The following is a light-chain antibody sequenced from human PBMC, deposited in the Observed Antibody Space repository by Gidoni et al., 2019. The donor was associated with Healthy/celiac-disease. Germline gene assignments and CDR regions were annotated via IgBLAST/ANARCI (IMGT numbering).Light chain of an antibody. CDR1: QSVSSS. V-gene: IGKV3-11*01. CDR2: DAS. J-gene: IGKJ4*01. Sequence: VLTHSPATLSLSPGERATLVCRASQSVSSSSPWYQQTPSQAPMLLLCDASNRATGIPAIFSGSASGTYFPLTSSRLEPEDFAVYCCQQCSNWPLTFGGGTKVEIK. CDR3: QQCSNWPLT.